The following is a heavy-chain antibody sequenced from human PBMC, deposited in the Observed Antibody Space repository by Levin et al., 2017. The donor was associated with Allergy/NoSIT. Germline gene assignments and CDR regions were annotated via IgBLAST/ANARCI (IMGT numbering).Heavy chain of an antibody. CDR1: GFTFDDYA. J-gene: IGHJ6*02. Sequence: GGSLRLSCAASGFTFDDYAMHWVRQAPGKGLEWVSGISWNSGSIGYADSVKGRFTISRDNAKNSLYLQMNSLRAEDTALYYCVRTAMVRYGGVTYYYYGMDVWGQGTTVTVSS. CDR3: VRTAMVRYGGVTYYYYGMDV. CDR2: ISWNSGSI. V-gene: IGHV3-9*01. D-gene: IGHD5-18*01.